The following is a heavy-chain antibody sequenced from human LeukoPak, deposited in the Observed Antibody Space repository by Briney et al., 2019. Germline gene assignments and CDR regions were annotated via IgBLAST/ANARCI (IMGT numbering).Heavy chain of an antibody. J-gene: IGHJ4*02. Sequence: GGSLRLSCAASGFTFSVYYMSWIRQAPGKGLEWVSYISSSSSYTNYADSVKGRFTISRDNAKNSLYLQMNSLRAEDTAVYYCARVPYYYGSGSYYSGYYFDYWDQGTLVTVSS. CDR3: ARVPYYYGSGSYYSGYYFDY. CDR2: ISSSSSYT. V-gene: IGHV3-11*06. D-gene: IGHD3-10*01. CDR1: GFTFSVYY.